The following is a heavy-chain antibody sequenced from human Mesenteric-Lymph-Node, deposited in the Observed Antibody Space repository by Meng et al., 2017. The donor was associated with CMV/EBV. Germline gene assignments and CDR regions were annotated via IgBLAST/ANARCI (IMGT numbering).Heavy chain of an antibody. V-gene: IGHV4-34*01. J-gene: IGHJ6*02. CDR1: SFSGSY. D-gene: IGHD2-2*01. CDR2: INHSGST. Sequence: SFSGSYWSWFRQPPGQWLEWIWEINHSGSTNYNPSLKSRVTISVDTSKNQFSLKLSSVTAADTAVYYCAGYCSSTSCYAGYYGMDVWGQGTTVTVSS. CDR3: AGYCSSTSCYAGYYGMDV.